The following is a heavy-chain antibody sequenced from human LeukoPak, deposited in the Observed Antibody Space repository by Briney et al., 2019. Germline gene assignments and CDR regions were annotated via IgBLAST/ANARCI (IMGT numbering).Heavy chain of an antibody. CDR2: INWNGGST. J-gene: IGHJ4*02. CDR1: GFTFDDYG. CDR3: ARAYSSSSFFDY. V-gene: IGHV3-20*04. Sequence: GGSLRLSCAASGFTFDDYGMSWVRQAPGKGLEWVSGINWNGGSTGYADSEKGRFTISRDNAKNSLYLQMNSLRAEDTALYYCARAYSSSSFFDYWGQGTLVTVSS. D-gene: IGHD6-6*01.